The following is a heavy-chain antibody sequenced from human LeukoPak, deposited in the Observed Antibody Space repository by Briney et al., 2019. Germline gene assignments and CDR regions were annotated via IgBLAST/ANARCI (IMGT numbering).Heavy chain of an antibody. CDR3: AREKGSLYYYYGMDV. Sequence: ASVKVSCKASGGTFSSYAISWVRQAPGQGLEWMGGIIPIFGTANYAQKFQGRVTITADESTSTAYMELSSLRSEDTAVYYCAREKGSLYYYYGMDVWGQGTTVTVSS. J-gene: IGHJ6*02. V-gene: IGHV1-69*13. D-gene: IGHD6-19*01. CDR1: GGTFSSYA. CDR2: IIPIFGTA.